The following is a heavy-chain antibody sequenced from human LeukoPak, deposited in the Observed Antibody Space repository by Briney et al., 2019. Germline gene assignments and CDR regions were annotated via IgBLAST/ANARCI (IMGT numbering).Heavy chain of an antibody. CDR2: IFGSGGST. Sequence: GGSLRLSCAASGFTFSSYAMYWVRQAPGKGLEWVSGIFGSGGSTHYADSVKGRFTISRDNSKNTLYLQMNSQRAEDTAVYYCATRRADSSGFDHWGQGTLVTVSS. V-gene: IGHV3-23*01. CDR1: GFTFSSYA. CDR3: ATRRADSSGFDH. D-gene: IGHD3-22*01. J-gene: IGHJ4*02.